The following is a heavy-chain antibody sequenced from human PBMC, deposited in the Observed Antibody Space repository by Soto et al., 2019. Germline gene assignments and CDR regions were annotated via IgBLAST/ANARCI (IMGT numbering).Heavy chain of an antibody. CDR2: ISAYNGNT. CDR1: GYTFTSYG. Sequence: GASVKVSCKASGYTFTSYGISWVRQAPGQGLEWMGWISAYNGNTNYAQKLQGRVTMTTDTSTSTAYMELRSLRSDDTAVYYCARDPKYDFWSGYYRFYYYYGMDVWGQGTTVTVSS. V-gene: IGHV1-18*01. J-gene: IGHJ6*02. D-gene: IGHD3-3*01. CDR3: ARDPKYDFWSGYYRFYYYYGMDV.